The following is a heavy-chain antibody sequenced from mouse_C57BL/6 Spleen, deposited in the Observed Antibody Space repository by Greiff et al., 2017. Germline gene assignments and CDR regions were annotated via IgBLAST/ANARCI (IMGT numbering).Heavy chain of an antibody. CDR2: IYPGSGST. V-gene: IGHV1-55*01. CDR1: GYTFTSYW. D-gene: IGHD4-1*01. Sequence: QVQLQQPGAELVKPGASVKMSCKASGYTFTSYWITWVKQRPGQGLEWIGDIYPGSGSTNYNEKFKSKATLTVDKSSSTAYMQLSSLTSEDSAVXYCARGELGYYYAMDYWGQGTSVTVSS. CDR3: ARGELGYYYAMDY. J-gene: IGHJ4*01.